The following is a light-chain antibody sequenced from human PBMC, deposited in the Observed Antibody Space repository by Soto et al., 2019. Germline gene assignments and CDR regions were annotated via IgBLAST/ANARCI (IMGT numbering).Light chain of an antibody. CDR1: QGISSW. Sequence: DIQMTQSPSSVAASVGDRFTITCRASQGISSWLAWYQQKPGQAPNLLIYAASSLQTGVPSRFSGSGFGTDFTLTISSLQPEDSAIYYCQQADTFPITFGQGTRLEIK. CDR3: QQADTFPIT. J-gene: IGKJ5*01. V-gene: IGKV1-12*01. CDR2: AAS.